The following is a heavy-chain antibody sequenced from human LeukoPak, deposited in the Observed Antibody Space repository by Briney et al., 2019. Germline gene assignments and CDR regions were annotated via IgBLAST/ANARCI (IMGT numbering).Heavy chain of an antibody. CDR1: GFTFSNAW. CDR3: TTDTSYSGSYLAYYMDV. CDR2: IKSKTDGGTT. D-gene: IGHD1-26*01. V-gene: IGHV3-15*01. J-gene: IGHJ6*03. Sequence: GGSLRLSCAASGFTFSNAWMSWVRQAPGKGLEWVGRIKSKTDGGTTDYAAPVKGRFTISRDDSKNTLYLQMNSLKTEDTAVYYCTTDTSYSGSYLAYYMDVWGKGTTVTVSS.